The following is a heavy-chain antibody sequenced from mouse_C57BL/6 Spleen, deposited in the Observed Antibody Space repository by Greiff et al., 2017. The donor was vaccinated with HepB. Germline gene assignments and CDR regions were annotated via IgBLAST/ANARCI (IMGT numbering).Heavy chain of an antibody. D-gene: IGHD1-1*01. V-gene: IGHV1-52*01. CDR3: ARLEYYGSSFYYFDY. CDR2: IDPSDSET. J-gene: IGHJ2*01. CDR1: GYTFTSYW. Sequence: QVQLQQPGAELVRPGSSVKLSCKASGYTFTSYWMHWVKQRPIQGLEWIGNIDPSDSETHYNQKFKDKATLTVDKSSSTAYMQLSSLTSEDSAVYYCARLEYYGSSFYYFDYWGQGTTLTVSS.